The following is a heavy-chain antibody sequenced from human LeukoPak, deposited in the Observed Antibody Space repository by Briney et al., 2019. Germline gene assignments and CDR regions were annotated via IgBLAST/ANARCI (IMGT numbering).Heavy chain of an antibody. CDR3: ARDLGYCSSTSCYRDWNWFDP. CDR1: GFTFSSYS. V-gene: IGHV3-48*01. Sequence: GGSLRLSCAASGFTFSSYSMNWVRQAPGKGLEWVSYISSSSTIYYADSVKGRFNISRDNAKNSLYLQMNSLRGDDTAVYYCARDLGYCSSTSCYRDWNWFDPWGQGTLVTVSS. CDR2: ISSSSTI. D-gene: IGHD2-2*02. J-gene: IGHJ5*02.